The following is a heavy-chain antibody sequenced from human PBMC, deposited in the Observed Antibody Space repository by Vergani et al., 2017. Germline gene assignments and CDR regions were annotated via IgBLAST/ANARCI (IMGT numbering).Heavy chain of an antibody. J-gene: IGHJ4*02. Sequence: EVQLVESGGGLVKPGGSLRLSCAASGFTFSSYSMNWVRQAPGKGLEWVSSISSSSYIYYADSVKGRFTISRDNAKNSLYLQMNSLRAEDTAVYYCARDPYYDILTGYPSAFDYWGQGTLVTVSS. V-gene: IGHV3-21*01. CDR1: GFTFSSYS. D-gene: IGHD3-9*01. CDR2: ISSSSYI. CDR3: ARDPYYDILTGYPSAFDY.